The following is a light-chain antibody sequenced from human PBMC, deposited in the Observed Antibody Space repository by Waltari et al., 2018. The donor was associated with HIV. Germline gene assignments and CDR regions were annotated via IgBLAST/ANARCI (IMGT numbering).Light chain of an antibody. J-gene: IGLJ2*01. CDR1: SLRSYY. CDR2: GKN. V-gene: IGLV3-19*01. CDR3: TARDSSGNHRV. Sequence: SSELTQDPAVSVALGQTVRITCQGDSLRSYYASWYQQKPRQAPVLVIYGKNNRPSGIPDRFSGSRSGNTTSVTNTGAQAEDEADYYCTARDSSGNHRVFGGGTKLPVL.